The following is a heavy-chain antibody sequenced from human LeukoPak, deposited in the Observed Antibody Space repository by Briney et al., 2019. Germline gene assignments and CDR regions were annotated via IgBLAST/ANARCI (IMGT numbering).Heavy chain of an antibody. D-gene: IGHD3-10*01. Sequence: GGSLRLSCAASGFTFSDYGMSWVRQAPGKGLEWVSTISDGGSITYYADSVKGRFTISRDNPKNTLFLQMNSLRAEDTAVYYCAKSRGSGSNMARGVNFDYWGQGTLVTVSS. J-gene: IGHJ4*02. V-gene: IGHV3-23*01. CDR2: ISDGGSIT. CDR1: GFTFSDYG. CDR3: AKSRGSGSNMARGVNFDY.